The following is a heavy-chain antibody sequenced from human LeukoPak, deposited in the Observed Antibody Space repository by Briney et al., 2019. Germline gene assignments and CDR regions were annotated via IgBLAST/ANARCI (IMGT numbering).Heavy chain of an antibody. V-gene: IGHV1-18*01. Sequence: ASVKVSCKASGYTFTSYGISWVRQAPGQGLEWMGWISAYNGNTNYAQKLQGRVTMATDTSTSTAYMELRSLRSDDTAVYYCARDASSSWYGYYYYYGMDVWGQGTTVTVSS. CDR3: ARDASSSWYGYYYYYGMDV. J-gene: IGHJ6*02. CDR1: GYTFTSYG. D-gene: IGHD6-13*01. CDR2: ISAYNGNT.